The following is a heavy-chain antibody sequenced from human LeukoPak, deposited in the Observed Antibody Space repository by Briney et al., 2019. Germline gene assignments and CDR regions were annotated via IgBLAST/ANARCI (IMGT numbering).Heavy chain of an antibody. Sequence: ASVKVSCKASGYTFTGYYMHWVRQAPGQGLEWMGWINPNSGGTNYAQKFQGRVTMTRDTSISTAYMELSRLRSDDTAVYYCARDYSYSDYVGSPDYWGQGTLVTVSS. CDR1: GYTFTGYY. J-gene: IGHJ4*02. V-gene: IGHV1-2*02. CDR3: ARDYSYSDYVGSPDY. CDR2: INPNSGGT. D-gene: IGHD4-17*01.